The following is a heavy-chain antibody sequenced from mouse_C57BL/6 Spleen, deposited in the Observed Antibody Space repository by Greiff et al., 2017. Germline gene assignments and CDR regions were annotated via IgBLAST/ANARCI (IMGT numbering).Heavy chain of an antibody. CDR2: IYPRDGST. J-gene: IGHJ3*01. CDR3: ASGNYYGSNAWFAY. Sequence: VKVVESDAELVKPGASVKISCKVSGYTFTDHTIHWMKQRPEQGLEWIGYIYPRDGSTKYNEKFKGKATLTADKSSSTAYMQLNSLTSEDSAVYFCASGNYYGSNAWFAYWGQGTLVTVSA. CDR1: GYTFTDHT. V-gene: IGHV1-78*01. D-gene: IGHD1-1*01.